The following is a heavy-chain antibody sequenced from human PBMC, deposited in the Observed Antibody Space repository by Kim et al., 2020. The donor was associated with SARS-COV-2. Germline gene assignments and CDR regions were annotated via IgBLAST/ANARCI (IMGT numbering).Heavy chain of an antibody. D-gene: IGHD2-15*01. CDR3: ARAPFVADY. Sequence: GSTSYAQKVQGRVTMTRDTSTSTGYMELSSLRSEDTAVYYCARAPFVADYWGQGTLVTVSS. J-gene: IGHJ4*02. CDR2: GST. V-gene: IGHV1-46*01.